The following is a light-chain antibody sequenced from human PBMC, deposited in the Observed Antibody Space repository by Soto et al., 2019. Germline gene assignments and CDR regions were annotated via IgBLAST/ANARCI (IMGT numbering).Light chain of an antibody. CDR1: SSDVDGYNY. CDR2: DVN. CDR3: SSFTISRNTVI. V-gene: IGLV2-14*01. Sequence: QSVLTQPASLSGSPGQSITISCTGTSSDVDGYNYVSWYQYHPGKAPKLMIYDVNNRPSGVSNRFSGSKSGNTASLTISGLQAEDEADYYCSSFTISRNTVIFGGGTKLTVL. J-gene: IGLJ2*01.